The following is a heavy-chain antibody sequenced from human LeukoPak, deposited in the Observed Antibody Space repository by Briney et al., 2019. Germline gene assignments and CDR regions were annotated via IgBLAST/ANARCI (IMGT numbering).Heavy chain of an antibody. CDR1: GFTFSGYA. V-gene: IGHV3-48*03. CDR2: ISSSASAI. Sequence: GGSLRLSCVASGFTFSGYAMYWVRQAPGKGLEWVSYISSSASAICYADSVKGRFTISRDNAKSSLYLQMNNVRAEDTAIYHCAKGSYYYYMDVWGKGTTVTVSS. J-gene: IGHJ6*03. CDR3: AKGSYYYYMDV.